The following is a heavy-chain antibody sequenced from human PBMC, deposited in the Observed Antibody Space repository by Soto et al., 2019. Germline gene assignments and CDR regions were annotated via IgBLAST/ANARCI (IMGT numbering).Heavy chain of an antibody. J-gene: IGHJ4*02. V-gene: IGHV3-11*01. Sequence: PGGSLRLSCAASGFTFSDYYMSWIRQAPGKGLEWVSYISSSGSTIYYAGSVKGRFTISRDNAKNSLYLQMNGLRAEDTAVYYCARQSITIFGVALTYYFDYWGQGTLVTVSS. CDR2: ISSSGSTI. CDR1: GFTFSDYY. D-gene: IGHD3-3*01. CDR3: ARQSITIFGVALTYYFDY.